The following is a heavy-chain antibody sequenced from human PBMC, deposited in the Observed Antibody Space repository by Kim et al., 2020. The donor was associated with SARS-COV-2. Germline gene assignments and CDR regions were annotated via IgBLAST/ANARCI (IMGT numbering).Heavy chain of an antibody. CDR1: GGSFSGYY. CDR3: ARVPIAARQNYYYMDV. J-gene: IGHJ6*03. CDR2: INHSGST. Sequence: SETLSLTCAVYGGSFSGYYWSWIRQPPGKGLEWIGEINHSGSTNYNPSLKCRVTISVDTSKNQFSLKLSSVTAADTAVYYCARVPIAARQNYYYMDVWGKGTTVTVSS. V-gene: IGHV4-34*01. D-gene: IGHD6-6*01.